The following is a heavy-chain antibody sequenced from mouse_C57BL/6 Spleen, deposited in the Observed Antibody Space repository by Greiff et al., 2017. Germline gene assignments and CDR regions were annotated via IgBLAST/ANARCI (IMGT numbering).Heavy chain of an antibody. CDR2: IYPGSGST. V-gene: IGHV1-55*01. CDR3: AKSYGSRAWFAY. CDR1: GYTFTSYW. D-gene: IGHD1-1*01. J-gene: IGHJ3*01. Sequence: QVQLQQSGAELVKPGASVKMSCKASGYTFTSYWITWVKQRPGQGLEWIGDIYPGSGSTNYNEKFKSKATLTVDTSSSTAYMQLSSLTSEDSAVYYCAKSYGSRAWFAYWGQGTLVTVSA.